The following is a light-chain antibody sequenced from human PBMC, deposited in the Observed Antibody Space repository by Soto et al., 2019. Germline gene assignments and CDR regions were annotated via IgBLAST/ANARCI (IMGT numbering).Light chain of an antibody. CDR2: DAS. J-gene: IGKJ1*01. CDR1: QSISSW. Sequence: DIQMTQSPSTLSASVGDRVTITCRASQSISSWLAWYQQKPGKAPKVLIYDASNLESGVPLRFSGSGSGTEFTLTTSSLQPDDTATYYCQQYNTYSWTFGQGTKVEIK. CDR3: QQYNTYSWT. V-gene: IGKV1-5*01.